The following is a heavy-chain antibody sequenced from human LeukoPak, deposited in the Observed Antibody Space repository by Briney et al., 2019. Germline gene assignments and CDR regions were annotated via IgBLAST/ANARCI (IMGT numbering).Heavy chain of an antibody. Sequence: GSLRLPCAASGFTFNKDWMHWVRQAPGEGLVWVSRINPDGSDINYADSVRGRFTISRDNAKNTLYLQMNSLRVEDTAVYYCARDRFVDANYWGQGTLVTVSS. CDR3: ARDRFVDANY. D-gene: IGHD3-10*01. CDR1: GFTFNKDW. J-gene: IGHJ4*02. CDR2: INPDGSDI. V-gene: IGHV3-74*01.